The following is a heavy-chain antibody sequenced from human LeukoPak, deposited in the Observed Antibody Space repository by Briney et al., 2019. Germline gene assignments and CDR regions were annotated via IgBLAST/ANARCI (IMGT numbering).Heavy chain of an antibody. J-gene: IGHJ4*02. CDR2: ISAYNGNT. CDR1: GYTFTSYG. CDR3: ARGSLGYCSSTSCYPYYFDY. V-gene: IGHV1-18*01. D-gene: IGHD2-2*01. Sequence: ASVKVSCKASGYTFTSYGISWVRQAPGQGLEWMGWISAYNGNTNYAQKLQGRVTMTTDTSTSTAYMELRSLRSDDTAVYYCARGSLGYCSSTSCYPYYFDYWGQGTLVTVSS.